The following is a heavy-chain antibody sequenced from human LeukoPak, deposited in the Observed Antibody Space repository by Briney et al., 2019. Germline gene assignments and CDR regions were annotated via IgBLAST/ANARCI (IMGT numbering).Heavy chain of an antibody. D-gene: IGHD1-26*01. CDR3: AKSGSGSTNYYFDY. CDR1: GFTLSSYS. Sequence: PGGSLRLSCAASGFTLSSYSMHWVRQAPGKGLEFVSAISKNGRNTYYGNSMKGRFTISRDISKNTLYLQMNSLRADDTAVYYCAKSGSGSTNYYFDYWGQGTLVTVSS. J-gene: IGHJ4*02. V-gene: IGHV3-64*01. CDR2: ISKNGRNT.